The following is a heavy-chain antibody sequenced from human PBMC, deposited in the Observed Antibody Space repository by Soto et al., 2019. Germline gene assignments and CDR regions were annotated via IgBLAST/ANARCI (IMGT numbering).Heavy chain of an antibody. D-gene: IGHD2-8*02. CDR1: GGSIRGSDDY. CDR3: AKTPTGYYDS. Sequence: SETLSLTCSVSGGSIRGSDDYWGWIRQSPGKGLEYIGSVFYTGSAYYNPSFKSRVSIAADTSTNRFFLNLKSVTATDTGVYYCAKTPTGYYDSWGQGILVTVSS. CDR2: VFYTGSA. J-gene: IGHJ4*02. V-gene: IGHV4-39*02.